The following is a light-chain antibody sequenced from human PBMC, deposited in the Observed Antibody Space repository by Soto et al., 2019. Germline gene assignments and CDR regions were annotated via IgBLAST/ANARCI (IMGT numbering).Light chain of an antibody. Sequence: QSVLTQPPSASGSPGQSVTVSCTGTSSDIGDTHYVSWYQQHPGKAPKLMVYEVSKRPSGVPDRFSGSKSGNTASLTVSGRLAEDEGDYYCSSYAGRDTVVFGSGTKVTVL. J-gene: IGLJ1*01. V-gene: IGLV2-8*01. CDR2: EVS. CDR1: SSDIGDTHY. CDR3: SSYAGRDTVV.